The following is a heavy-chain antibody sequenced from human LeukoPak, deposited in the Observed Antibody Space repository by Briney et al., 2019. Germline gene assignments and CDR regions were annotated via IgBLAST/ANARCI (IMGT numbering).Heavy chain of an antibody. CDR3: ARYYGSGRGYYGLDV. J-gene: IGHJ6*02. D-gene: IGHD3-10*01. CDR2: IPYDGSNT. V-gene: IGHV3-30*03. Sequence: QTGGSLRLSCEASGFTFSTYGMHWVRQAPGKGLEWITLIPYDGSNTYYADSVKGRFTISRDNSKNTLYLQMNSLRAEDTAVYYCARYYGSGRGYYGLDVWGQGTTVTVFS. CDR1: GFTFSTYG.